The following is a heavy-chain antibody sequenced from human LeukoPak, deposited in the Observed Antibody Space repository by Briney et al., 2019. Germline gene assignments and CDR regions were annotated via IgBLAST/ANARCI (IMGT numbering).Heavy chain of an antibody. Sequence: GGSLRLSCAASGFTFSSYAMSWVRQAPGKGLEWVSGISGSGGSTYYADSVKGRFTISRDNAKNSLYLQMNSLRAEDTAVYYCARDRRLAGFDYWGQGTLVTVSS. J-gene: IGHJ4*02. V-gene: IGHV3-23*01. CDR1: GFTFSSYA. CDR2: ISGSGGST. CDR3: ARDRRLAGFDY.